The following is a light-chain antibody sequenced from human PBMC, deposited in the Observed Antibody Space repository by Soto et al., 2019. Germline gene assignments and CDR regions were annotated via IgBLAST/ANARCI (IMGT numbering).Light chain of an antibody. V-gene: IGKV3-15*01. CDR3: QQYNNWPPLFT. CDR1: QSVSSN. CDR2: GAS. J-gene: IGKJ3*01. Sequence: ERVMTQSPATLSVSPGERATLSCRASQSVSSNLAWYQQKPGQAPRLLIYGASTRATGIPARFSGSGSGTEFTLTISSLQSEDFAVYYCQQYNNWPPLFTFGPGTKVDIK.